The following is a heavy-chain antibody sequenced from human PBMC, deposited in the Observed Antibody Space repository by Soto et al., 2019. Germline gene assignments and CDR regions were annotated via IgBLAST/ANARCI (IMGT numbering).Heavy chain of an antibody. Sequence: SVKVSCKASGGTFSSYAISWVRQAPGQGLEWMGGIIPIFGTANYAQKFQGRVTITRDTSASTAYMELSSLRSEDTAVYYCARGSKTVVTPSGMDVWGQGTTVTVSS. D-gene: IGHD2-21*02. J-gene: IGHJ6*02. CDR2: IIPIFGTA. CDR1: GGTFSSYA. CDR3: ARGSKTVVTPSGMDV. V-gene: IGHV1-69*05.